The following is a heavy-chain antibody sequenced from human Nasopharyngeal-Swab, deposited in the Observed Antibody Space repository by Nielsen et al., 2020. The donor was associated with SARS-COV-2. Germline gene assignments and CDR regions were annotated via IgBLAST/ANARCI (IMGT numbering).Heavy chain of an antibody. Sequence: SETLSLTCAISGDSVSNNIAAGNWIRQSPSRGLEWLGGTYYRSTWYRDYAISVEGRITINPDTSKNQFSLQVNSVTPEDTAVYYCARVVDAAIDYWGQGTLVTVPS. D-gene: IGHD5-18*01. CDR3: ARVVDAAIDY. J-gene: IGHJ4*02. CDR1: GDSVSNNIAA. V-gene: IGHV6-1*01. CDR2: TYYRSTWYR.